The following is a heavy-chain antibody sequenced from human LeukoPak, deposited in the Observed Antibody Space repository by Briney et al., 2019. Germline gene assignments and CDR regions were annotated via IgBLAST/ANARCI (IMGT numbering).Heavy chain of an antibody. J-gene: IGHJ4*02. CDR2: ITSGGVNT. CDR3: AKESRGSYYSPYYFDY. CDR1: GFTFSSYT. Sequence: GGSLRLSCAASGFTFSSYTMNWVRQAPGKGLEWVSSITSGGVNTYYATSVKGRFTISRDNSKNTLYLQMNSLRAEDTAVYYCAKESRGSYYSPYYFDYWGQGTLVTVSS. D-gene: IGHD1-26*01. V-gene: IGHV3-23*01.